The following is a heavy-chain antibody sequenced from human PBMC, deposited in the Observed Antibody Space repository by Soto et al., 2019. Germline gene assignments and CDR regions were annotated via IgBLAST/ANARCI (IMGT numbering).Heavy chain of an antibody. CDR1: GGTFSTKYA. CDR3: ATSPGFGGYYVV. CDR2: ITPSFGTR. V-gene: IGHV1-69*01. J-gene: IGHJ4*02. D-gene: IGHD3-10*02. Sequence: QVQLVQSGAEVKKPGSSVKVSCKASGGTFSTKYAISWVRQAPGEGLEWMGGITPSFGTRDYAQKFQDRVTIPADASTSIVYMELTSLRSQDTAVYYCATSPGFGGYYVVWVQGTLVTVSS.